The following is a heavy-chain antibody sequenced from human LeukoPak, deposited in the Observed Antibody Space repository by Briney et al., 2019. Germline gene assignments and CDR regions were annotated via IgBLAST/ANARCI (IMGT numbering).Heavy chain of an antibody. D-gene: IGHD2-2*01. Sequence: PGGSLRLSCAASGFTFSSYAMSWVRQAPGKGLELVSAISGSGGSTYYADSVKGRFTISRDNSKNTLYLQMNSLRAEDTAVYYCAKDADIVVVPAAILHTPNWFDPWGQGTLVTVSS. J-gene: IGHJ5*02. V-gene: IGHV3-23*01. CDR3: AKDADIVVVPAAILHTPNWFDP. CDR2: ISGSGGST. CDR1: GFTFSSYA.